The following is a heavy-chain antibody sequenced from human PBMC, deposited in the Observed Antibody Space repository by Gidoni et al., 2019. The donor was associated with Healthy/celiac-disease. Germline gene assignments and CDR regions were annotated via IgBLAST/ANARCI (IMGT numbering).Heavy chain of an antibody. D-gene: IGHD6-13*01. CDR3: ARGSHSGIAAAVLRN. Sequence: QVQLVQSGAEVKKPGSSVKVSCKASGGTFNRYAIRWVRQAPGQGLEWMGGITPSFGTANYAQKCQGRVTITADESTSTAYMELSSLRSEDTAVYYCARGSHSGIAAAVLRNWGQGTLVTVSS. V-gene: IGHV1-69*01. CDR2: ITPSFGTA. J-gene: IGHJ4*02. CDR1: GGTFNRYA.